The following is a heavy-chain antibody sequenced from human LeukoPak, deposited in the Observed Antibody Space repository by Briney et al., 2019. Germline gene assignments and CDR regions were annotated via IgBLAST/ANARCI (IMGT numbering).Heavy chain of an antibody. CDR2: INHSGST. CDR1: GGSFSGYY. CDR3: AGGPITMVRGVTPRYMDV. V-gene: IGHV4-34*01. D-gene: IGHD3-10*01. Sequence: SETLSLTCAVYGGSFSGYYWSWIRQPPGKGLEWIGEINHSGSTNYNPSLKSRVTISVDTSKNQFSLKLSSVTAADTAVYYCAGGPITMVRGVTPRYMDVWGKGTTVTVSS. J-gene: IGHJ6*03.